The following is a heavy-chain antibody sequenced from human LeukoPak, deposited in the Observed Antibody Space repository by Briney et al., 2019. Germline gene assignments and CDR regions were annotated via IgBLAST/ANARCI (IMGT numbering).Heavy chain of an antibody. CDR2: ISSSSSYI. CDR1: GFTFSSYS. Sequence: GGSLRLSCAASGFTFSSYSMNWVRQAPGKGLEWVSSISSSSSYIYYADSVKGRFTISRDNAKNSLYLQMNSLRAEDTAVYYCARGDGRCLLYYFDYWGQGTLVTVSS. D-gene: IGHD5-24*01. CDR3: ARGDGRCLLYYFDY. J-gene: IGHJ4*02. V-gene: IGHV3-21*01.